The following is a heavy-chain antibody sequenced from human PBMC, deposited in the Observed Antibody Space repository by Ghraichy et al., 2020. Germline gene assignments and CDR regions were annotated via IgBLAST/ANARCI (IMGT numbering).Heavy chain of an antibody. J-gene: IGHJ5*02. V-gene: IGHV4-31*03. D-gene: IGHD6-13*01. CDR1: GGSISSGGYY. CDR3: ARAGGAAAAKRPYNWFDP. CDR2: IYYSGST. Sequence: SETLSLTCTVSGGSISSGGYYWSWIRQHPGKGLEWIGYIYYSGSTYYNPSLKSRVTISVDTSKNQFSLKLSSVTAVDTAVYYCARAGGAAAAKRPYNWFDPWGQGTLVTVSS.